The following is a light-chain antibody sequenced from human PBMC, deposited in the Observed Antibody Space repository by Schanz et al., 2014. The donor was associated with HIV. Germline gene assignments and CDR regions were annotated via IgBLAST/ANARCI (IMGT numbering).Light chain of an antibody. J-gene: IGLJ2*01. CDR3: QSYDSSLSGAVV. CDR1: SSDVGDYNY. CDR2: DVN. Sequence: QSALTQPRSVSGSPGQSVTISCTGTSSDVGDYNYVSWYQQHPGKAPKLMIYDVNKRPSGVPDRFSGSKSGNTASLTITGLQAEDEADYYCQSYDSSLSGAVVFGGGTKLTVL. V-gene: IGLV2-11*01.